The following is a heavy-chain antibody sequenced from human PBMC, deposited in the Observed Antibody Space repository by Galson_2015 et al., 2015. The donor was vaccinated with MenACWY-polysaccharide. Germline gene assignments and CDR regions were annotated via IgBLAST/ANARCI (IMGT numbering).Heavy chain of an antibody. J-gene: IGHJ4*02. CDR3: ARAYVSTVTSDSFDY. V-gene: IGHV1-2*02. Sequence: SVKVSCKASGYTFTGYYMHWVRQAPGQGLEWMGWINPNSGGTNYAQKFQGSVTMTRDTSNSTAYMELSRLRSDDTAVYYCARAYVSTVTSDSFDYWGQGTLVTVSS. CDR1: GYTFTGYY. D-gene: IGHD4-17*01. CDR2: INPNSGGT.